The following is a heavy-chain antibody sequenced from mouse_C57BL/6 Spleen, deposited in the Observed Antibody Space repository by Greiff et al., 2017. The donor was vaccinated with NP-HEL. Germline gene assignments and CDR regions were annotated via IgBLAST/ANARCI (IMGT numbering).Heavy chain of an antibody. D-gene: IGHD3-1*01. V-gene: IGHV1-50*01. Sequence: QVQLQQPGAELVKPGASVKLSCKASGYTFTSYWMQWVKQRPGQGLEWIGEIDPSDSYTNYNQKFKGKATLTVDTSSSTAYMQLSSLTSEDSAVYYCARWHDYWGQGTTLTVSS. CDR1: GYTFTSYW. CDR2: IDPSDSYT. J-gene: IGHJ2*01. CDR3: ARWHDY.